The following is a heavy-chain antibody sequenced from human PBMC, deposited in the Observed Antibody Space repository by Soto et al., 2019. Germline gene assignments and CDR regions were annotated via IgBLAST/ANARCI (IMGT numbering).Heavy chain of an antibody. CDR1: GGTFSSYA. CDR3: AREAGECACLPPYGMDV. Sequence: QVQLVQSGADVKKPGSSVKVSCKASGGTFSSYAISWVRQAPGQGLEWMGGIIPIFGTANYAQKFQGRVTITADKPTSPAYMELSSLRSEDTAVYYCAREAGECACLPPYGMDVWGQGTTVTVSS. D-gene: IGHD3-16*01. J-gene: IGHJ6*02. CDR2: IIPIFGTA. V-gene: IGHV1-69*06.